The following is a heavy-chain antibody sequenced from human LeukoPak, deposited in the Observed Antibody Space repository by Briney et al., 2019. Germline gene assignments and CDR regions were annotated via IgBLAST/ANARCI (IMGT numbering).Heavy chain of an antibody. D-gene: IGHD2/OR15-2a*01. CDR2: IYPGDSDT. V-gene: IGHV5-51*01. CDR3: ARGLSVPLDYFDY. J-gene: IGHJ4*02. CDR1: GYTFTNYW. Sequence: KDGESLKISCKGSGYTFTNYWIGWVRQMPGKGLEWMGIIYPGDSDTRYSPSFQGQVTISADKSISTAYLQWSSPKASDTAMYYCARGLSVPLDYFDYWGQGTLVTVSS.